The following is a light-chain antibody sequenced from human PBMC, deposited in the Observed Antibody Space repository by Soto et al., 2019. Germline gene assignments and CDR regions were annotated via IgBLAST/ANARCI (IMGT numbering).Light chain of an antibody. J-gene: IGKJ1*01. CDR2: GAS. CDR3: QQYNEWPET. CDR1: HSVRSS. Sequence: VITQSASTVSVSPGERATLSCRASHSVRSSLAWYQQKPGQAPRLLIHGASTRATGIPGRFSGSGSGTEFTLIISSLQSEDFAVYYCQQYNEWPETFGHGTRWIS. V-gene: IGKV3-15*01.